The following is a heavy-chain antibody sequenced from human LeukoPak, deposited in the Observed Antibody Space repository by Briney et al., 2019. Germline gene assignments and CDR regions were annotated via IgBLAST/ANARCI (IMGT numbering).Heavy chain of an antibody. Sequence: SETLSLTCTVSGGSISSYYWSWIRQPPGKGLEWIGYIYYSGITNYNPSLKSRVTISVDTSKNQFSLKLSSVTAADTAVYYCARPGVGSGRYGAFDIWGQGTMVTVSS. J-gene: IGHJ3*02. CDR3: ARPGVGSGRYGAFDI. D-gene: IGHD5-18*01. CDR2: IYYSGIT. V-gene: IGHV4-59*08. CDR1: GGSISSYY.